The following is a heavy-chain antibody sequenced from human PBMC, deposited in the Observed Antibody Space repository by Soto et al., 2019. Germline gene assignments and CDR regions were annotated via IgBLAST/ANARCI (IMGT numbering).Heavy chain of an antibody. CDR2: LSGNSDIV. CDR1: GFFFDNYA. V-gene: IGHV3-9*01. Sequence: GGSLRLSCVTSGFFFDNYAMHWVRQAPGKGPEWVSGLSGNSDIVAYADSVKGRFTISRDNAKKSLFLQMNNLRPEDTALYYCVISTGWYHPHFDYWGQGTLVTVSS. J-gene: IGHJ4*02. D-gene: IGHD6-19*01. CDR3: VISTGWYHPHFDY.